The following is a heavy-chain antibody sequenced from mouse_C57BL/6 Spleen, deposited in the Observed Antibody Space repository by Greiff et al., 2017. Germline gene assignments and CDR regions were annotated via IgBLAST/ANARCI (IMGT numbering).Heavy chain of an antibody. D-gene: IGHD1-1*01. CDR3: ARDNYGSSYWFAY. CDR2: ISDGGSYT. J-gene: IGHJ3*01. V-gene: IGHV5-4*01. Sequence: EVKLMESGGGLVKPGGSLKLSCAASGFTFSSYAMSWVRQTPEQRLEWVATISDGGSYTYYPDNVKGRFTISRDNAKNNLYLQMSHLKSEDTAMYYGARDNYGSSYWFAYWGQGTLVTVSA. CDR1: GFTFSSYA.